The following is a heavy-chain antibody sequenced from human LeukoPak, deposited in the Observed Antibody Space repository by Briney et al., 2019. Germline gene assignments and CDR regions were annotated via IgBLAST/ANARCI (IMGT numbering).Heavy chain of an antibody. CDR1: CESINSLDS. J-gene: IGHJ4*02. D-gene: IGHD3-22*01. CDR2: MNLSGTT. V-gene: IGHV4-4*02. CDR3: AGLVGRYSSGLYYYYFDY. Sequence: SETLSLTCTVSCESINSLDSWSWVRQPPGKWLEWIRVMNLSGTTHSNPSVKSRVTISIDKSKNQFFLNLSSVTAADTAVYYCAGLVGRYSSGLYYYYFDYWGQGTLVTVSS.